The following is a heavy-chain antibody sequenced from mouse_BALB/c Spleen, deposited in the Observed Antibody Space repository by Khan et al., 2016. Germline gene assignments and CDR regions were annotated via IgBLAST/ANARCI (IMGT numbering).Heavy chain of an antibody. CDR3: ASGDGYYSFLDY. CDR2: ISDGGSYT. Sequence: EVELVESGGGLVKPGGSLKLSCAASGFTFSDYYMYWVRQTPEKRLEWVATISDGGSYTYYPDSVKGRFTISRDNAKNNLYLQMSSLKSEDTAMYYCASGDGYYSFLDYWGQGTTLTVSS. J-gene: IGHJ2*01. CDR1: GFTFSDYY. V-gene: IGHV5-4*02. D-gene: IGHD2-3*01.